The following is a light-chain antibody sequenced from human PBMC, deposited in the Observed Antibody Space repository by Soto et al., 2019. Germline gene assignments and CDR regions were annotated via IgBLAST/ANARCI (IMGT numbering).Light chain of an antibody. CDR2: AAS. J-gene: IGKJ5*01. CDR1: QGIRNP. Sequence: AIQLTQSPSSLSASVGDRVTITCRTSQGIRNPLAWYQQKPGKPPKFLIYAASTLGSGVPSRFSGSGSGTDFTLTINSLQPEDFATYYCQHFSGYPITFGQGTRLEIK. V-gene: IGKV1-13*02. CDR3: QHFSGYPIT.